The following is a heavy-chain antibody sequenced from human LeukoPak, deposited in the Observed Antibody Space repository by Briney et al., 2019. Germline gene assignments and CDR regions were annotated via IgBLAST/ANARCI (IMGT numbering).Heavy chain of an antibody. Sequence: ASVKVSCKASGYTFTGYYMHWVRQAPGQGLEWMGWINPNSGGTNYAQKFQGRVTMTRDTSISTAYMELSRLRSDDTAVYYCARSATAMVTAVVDYWGQGTLVTVSS. CDR1: GYTFTGYY. D-gene: IGHD5-18*01. V-gene: IGHV1-2*02. J-gene: IGHJ4*02. CDR3: ARSATAMVTAVVDY. CDR2: INPNSGGT.